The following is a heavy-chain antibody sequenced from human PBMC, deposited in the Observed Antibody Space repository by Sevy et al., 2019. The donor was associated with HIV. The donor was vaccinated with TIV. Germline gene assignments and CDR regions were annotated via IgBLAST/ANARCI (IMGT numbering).Heavy chain of an antibody. D-gene: IGHD3-22*01. J-gene: IGHJ4*02. V-gene: IGHV3-30-3*01. CDR1: GFTFSSYA. Sequence: RGSLRLSCAASGFTFSSYAMHWVRQAPGKGLEWVAVISYDGSNKYYADSVKGRFTISRDNSKNTLYLQMNSLRAEDTAVYYCAREVTMIVVETNYFDYWGQGTLVTVSS. CDR3: AREVTMIVVETNYFDY. CDR2: ISYDGSNK.